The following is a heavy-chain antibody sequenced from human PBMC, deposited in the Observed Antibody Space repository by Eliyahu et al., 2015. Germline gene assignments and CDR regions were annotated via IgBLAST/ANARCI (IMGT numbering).Heavy chain of an antibody. CDR1: GFTXSXXX. CDR2: IRYDGSNK. Sequence: QVQLVESGGGVVQPGGSLXLXCXASGFTXSXXXMHWVRQAPGKGLEWVAFIRYDGSNKYYADSVKGRFTISRDNSKNTLYLQMNSLRAEDTAVYYCAKEVSRYYYDSSGYPLDYWGQGTLVTVSS. J-gene: IGHJ4*02. D-gene: IGHD3-22*01. CDR3: AKEVSRYYYDSSGYPLDY. V-gene: IGHV3-30*02.